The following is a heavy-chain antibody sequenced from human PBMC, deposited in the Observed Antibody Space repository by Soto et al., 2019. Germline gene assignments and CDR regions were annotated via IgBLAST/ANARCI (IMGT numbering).Heavy chain of an antibody. CDR3: ATDPQNYYHAGYYYGMDV. CDR2: ISSSGSTI. J-gene: IGHJ6*02. CDR1: GFTFSSYE. D-gene: IGHD3-10*01. V-gene: IGHV3-48*03. Sequence: PGGSLRLSCAASGFTFSSYEMNWVRQAPGKGLEWVSYISSSGSTIYYADSVKGRFTISRDNAKNSLYLQMNTLRAEDTAVYYCATDPQNYYHAGYYYGMDVWGQGTTVTVSS.